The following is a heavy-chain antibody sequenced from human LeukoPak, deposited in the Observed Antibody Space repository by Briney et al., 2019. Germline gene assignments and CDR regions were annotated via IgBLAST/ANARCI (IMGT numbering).Heavy chain of an antibody. D-gene: IGHD3-3*01. Sequence: PGGSLRLSCTVTGFNFGNYWMTWVRRAPGKGLEWVSAISGSGGSTYYADSVKGRFTISRDNSKNTLYLQMNSLRAEDTAVYYCAKKIFGVASNYFDYWGQGTLVTVSS. CDR2: ISGSGGST. J-gene: IGHJ4*02. V-gene: IGHV3-23*01. CDR3: AKKIFGVASNYFDY. CDR1: GFNFGNYW.